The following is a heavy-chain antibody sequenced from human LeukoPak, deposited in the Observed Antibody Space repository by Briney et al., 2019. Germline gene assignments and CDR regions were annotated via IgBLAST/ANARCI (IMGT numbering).Heavy chain of an antibody. CDR1: CVSISGYY. CDR3: ARQSDTYGFDY. V-gene: IGHV4-59*08. D-gene: IGHD5-18*01. J-gene: IGHJ4*02. Sequence: SETLSLTCTVSCVSISGYYWSWIRQPPGKGLEWIGYIYYSGSTNYNPSLKRRVTISVDPSKNQFSLNLSSVTAADTAVYYCARQSDTYGFDYWGQGTLVTVSS. CDR2: IYYSGST.